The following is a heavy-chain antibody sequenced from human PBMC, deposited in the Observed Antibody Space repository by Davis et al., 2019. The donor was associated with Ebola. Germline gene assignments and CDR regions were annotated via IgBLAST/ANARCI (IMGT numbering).Heavy chain of an antibody. CDR1: GDSVSTRDYY. CDR3: ARVEAYFDY. V-gene: IGHV4-61*08. J-gene: IGHJ4*02. Sequence: MPSETLSLTCTVSGDSVSTRDYYWSWLRQPPGRGLEWIGYIDYSGSTNCNPSLKSPVTMSVDTSKNQFSLKWTSVTAADTAVYYCARVEAYFDYWGQGNLVTVSS. CDR2: IDYSGST.